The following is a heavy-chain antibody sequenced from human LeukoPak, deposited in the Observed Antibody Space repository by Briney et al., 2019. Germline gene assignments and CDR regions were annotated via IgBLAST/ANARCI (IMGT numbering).Heavy chain of an antibody. CDR1: GYTFTGYY. D-gene: IGHD2-15*01. CDR2: VNPNSGGT. CDR3: ARDRCSGGSCYSLFDY. V-gene: IGHV1-2*02. J-gene: IGHJ4*02. Sequence: ASVKVSCTASGYTFTGYYMHWVRQAPGQGLEWMGWVNPNSGGTNYAQKFQGRVTMTRDNSISTVYMELSRLRADDTAVYYCARDRCSGGSCYSLFDYWGQGTLVTVSS.